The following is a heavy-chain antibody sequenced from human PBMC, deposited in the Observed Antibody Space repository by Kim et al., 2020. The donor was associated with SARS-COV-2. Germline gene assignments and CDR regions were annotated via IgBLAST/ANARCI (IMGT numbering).Heavy chain of an antibody. CDR1: GGTFSSYA. CDR3: ARAEEYYDILTGYGPYYYYGMDV. Sequence: SVKVSCKASGGTFSSYAISWVRQAPGQGLEWMGGIIPIFGTANYAQKFQGRVTITADESTSTAYMELSSLRSEDTAVYYCARAEEYYDILTGYGPYYYYGMDVWGQGTTVTVSS. J-gene: IGHJ6*02. V-gene: IGHV1-69*13. CDR2: IIPIFGTA. D-gene: IGHD3-9*01.